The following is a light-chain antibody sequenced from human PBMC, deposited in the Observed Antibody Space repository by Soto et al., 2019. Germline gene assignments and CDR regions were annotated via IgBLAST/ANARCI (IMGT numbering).Light chain of an antibody. V-gene: IGKV3-20*01. J-gene: IGKJ2*02. Sequence: DIVLTQSPDTLSLSPGERVTLSCRASQRVSLSYLVWYQQKPGQAPRLLIYDSSTRASGVPDRFGGGGSGTDFTLTITSLEAEDLAVYYCQQYESSLCTFGQGTKLEIK. CDR1: QRVSLSY. CDR3: QQYESSLCT. CDR2: DSS.